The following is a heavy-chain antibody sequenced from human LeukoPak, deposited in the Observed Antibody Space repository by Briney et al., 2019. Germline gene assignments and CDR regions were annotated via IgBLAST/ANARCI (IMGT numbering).Heavy chain of an antibody. CDR2: IISRGDTT. Sequence: GGSLRLSCAASGFTFNDYSMNWGRQAPGKGLEVVSNIISRGDTTHYAASVKGRFSISRDNAKNSLFLQLNSLRAEDTAVYYCARGRGYCSGASCDIDYWGQGTLVTVSS. V-gene: IGHV3-48*04. J-gene: IGHJ4*02. D-gene: IGHD2-15*01. CDR1: GFTFNDYS. CDR3: ARGRGYCSGASCDIDY.